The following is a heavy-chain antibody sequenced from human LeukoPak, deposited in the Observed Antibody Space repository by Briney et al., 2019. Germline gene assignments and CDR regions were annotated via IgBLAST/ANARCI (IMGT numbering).Heavy chain of an antibody. CDR1: GGSISNYY. J-gene: IGHJ4*02. CDR2: IYYSGST. CDR3: ARHGIGAAAGYYFDY. D-gene: IGHD6-13*01. V-gene: IGHV4-59*08. Sequence: PSETLSLTCTVSGGSISNYYWSWIRQPPGRGLEWSGYIYYSGSTNYNPSLKSRVTVSLDTSKNHFSLKLSSVTAADTAVYYCARHGIGAAAGYYFDYWGQGTLVTVSS.